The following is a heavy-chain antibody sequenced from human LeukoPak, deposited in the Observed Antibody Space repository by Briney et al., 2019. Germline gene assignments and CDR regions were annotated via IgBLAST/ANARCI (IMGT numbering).Heavy chain of an antibody. V-gene: IGHV4-38-2*02. Sequence: SETLSLTCTVSGYSISSGYYWGWIRQPPGKGLEWIGSIYHSGSTYYNPSLKSRVTISVDTSKNQFSLKLSSVTAADTAVYYCARGQVGSSTSCYDYRGQGTLVTVSS. D-gene: IGHD2-2*01. CDR2: IYHSGST. CDR1: GYSISSGYY. J-gene: IGHJ4*02. CDR3: ARGQVGSSTSCYDY.